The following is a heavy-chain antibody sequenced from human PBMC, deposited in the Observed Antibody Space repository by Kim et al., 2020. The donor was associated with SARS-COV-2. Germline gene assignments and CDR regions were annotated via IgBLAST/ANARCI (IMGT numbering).Heavy chain of an antibody. CDR1: GGSISSSSYY. D-gene: IGHD2-2*01. CDR3: ARLVPFVVVPAAINY. Sequence: SETLSLTCTVSGGSISSSSYYWGWIRQPPGKGLEWIGSIYYSGSTYYNPSLKSRVTISVDTSKNQFSLKLSSVTAADTAVYYCARLVPFVVVPAAINYWGQGTLVTVSS. J-gene: IGHJ4*02. V-gene: IGHV4-39*01. CDR2: IYYSGST.